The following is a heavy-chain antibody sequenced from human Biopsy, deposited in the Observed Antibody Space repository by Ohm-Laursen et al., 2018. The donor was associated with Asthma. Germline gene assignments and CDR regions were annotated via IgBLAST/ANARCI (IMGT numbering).Heavy chain of an antibody. D-gene: IGHD6-25*01. Sequence: SLRLSCAASRFTYEMHWVRQAPGKGLEWVAVISYDGSSIYYADSVKGRFTISRDNPENTLYLQMSSLGAEDTAIYYCARVFESSEWGPFYHFGLDVWGQGTTVAVSS. J-gene: IGHJ6*02. CDR2: ISYDGSSI. CDR1: RFTYE. CDR3: ARVFESSEWGPFYHFGLDV. V-gene: IGHV3-30-3*01.